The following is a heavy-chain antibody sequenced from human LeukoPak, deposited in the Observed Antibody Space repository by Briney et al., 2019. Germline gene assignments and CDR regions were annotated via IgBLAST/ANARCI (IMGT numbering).Heavy chain of an antibody. D-gene: IGHD1-1*01. CDR3: AKAETGTFRAPFDY. J-gene: IGHJ4*02. Sequence: PGGSLRLSCAASGFTFTSYAMSWVRQAPGKGLEWVSAISGSGGSTYYADSVKGRFTISRDNSKNALYLQMNSLRGEDAAVYYCAKAETGTFRAPFDYWGQGTLVTVSS. V-gene: IGHV3-23*01. CDR2: ISGSGGST. CDR1: GFTFTSYA.